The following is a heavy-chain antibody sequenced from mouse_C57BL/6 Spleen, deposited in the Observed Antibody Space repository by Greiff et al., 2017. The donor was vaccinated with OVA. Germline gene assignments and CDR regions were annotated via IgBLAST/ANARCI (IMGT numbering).Heavy chain of an antibody. J-gene: IGHJ3*01. D-gene: IGHD6-5*01. Sequence: QVQLKQSGAELVRPGTSVKVSCKASGYAFTNYLIEWVKQRPGQGLEWIGVINPGSGGTNYNEKFKGKATLTADKSSSTAYMQLSSLTSEDSAVYFCAMEAYQGFAYWGQGTLVTVSA. CDR2: INPGSGGT. CDR1: GYAFTNYL. CDR3: AMEAYQGFAY. V-gene: IGHV1-54*01.